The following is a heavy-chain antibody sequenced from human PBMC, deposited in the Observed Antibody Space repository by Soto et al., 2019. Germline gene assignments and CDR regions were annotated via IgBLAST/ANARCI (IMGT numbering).Heavy chain of an antibody. J-gene: IGHJ4*02. CDR2: ISYDGSNK. V-gene: IGHV3-30-3*01. CDR3: ARVEGGSYVGFGEYFDY. Sequence: QVQLVESGGGVVQPGRSLRLSCAASGFTFSSYAMHWVRQAPGKGLEWVAVISYDGSNKYYADSVKGRFTISRDNSKNTLSLQMNSLRAEDTAVYYCARVEGGSYVGFGEYFDYWGQGTLVTVSS. CDR1: GFTFSSYA. D-gene: IGHD1-26*01.